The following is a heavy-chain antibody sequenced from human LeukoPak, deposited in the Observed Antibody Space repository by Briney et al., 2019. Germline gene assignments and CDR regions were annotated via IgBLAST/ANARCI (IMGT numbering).Heavy chain of an antibody. CDR2: RSGRGVNT. V-gene: IGHV3-23*01. Sequence: GGSLRLSCAASGFTFSSYAMTWVRQAPGKGLEWVSARSGRGVNTYYADSVKGRFTISRDNSKNTLYLQMNSLRAEDTAVYYCAGGSSGWYSDYWGQGTLVTVSS. CDR1: GFTFSSYA. CDR3: AGGSSGWYSDY. J-gene: IGHJ4*02. D-gene: IGHD6-19*01.